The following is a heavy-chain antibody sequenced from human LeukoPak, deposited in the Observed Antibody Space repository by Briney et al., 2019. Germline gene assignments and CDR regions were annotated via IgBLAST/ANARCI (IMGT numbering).Heavy chain of an antibody. CDR2: ISWNSGSI. D-gene: IGHD6-19*01. V-gene: IGHV3-9*01. J-gene: IGHJ4*02. CDR1: GFTFSSYA. CDR3: AKDIRSSSAAFDY. Sequence: GGSLRLSCAASGFTFSSYAMSWVRQAPGKGLEWVSGISWNSGSIGYADSVKGRFTISRDNAKNSLYLQMNSLRAEDTALYYCAKDIRSSSAAFDYWGQGTLVTVSS.